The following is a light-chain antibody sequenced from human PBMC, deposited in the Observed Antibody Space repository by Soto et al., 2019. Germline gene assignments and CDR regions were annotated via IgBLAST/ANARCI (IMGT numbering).Light chain of an antibody. V-gene: IGKV3-20*01. CDR1: QSVSTSY. CDR2: GAS. CDR3: QQYGNSPIT. Sequence: EIVLMQSPGTLSSSPGERATLSCRSSQSVSTSYLAWCQQKPGQAPWLLIYGASSRATRIPDRFSGSGSGTDFTLIITRLEPEDFAVYYCQQYGNSPITFGQGTRLQMK. J-gene: IGKJ5*01.